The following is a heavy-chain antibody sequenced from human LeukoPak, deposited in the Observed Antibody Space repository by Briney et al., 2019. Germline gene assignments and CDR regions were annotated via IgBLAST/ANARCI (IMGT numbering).Heavy chain of an antibody. CDR3: ARDGMGGVKAFDI. D-gene: IGHD1-26*01. CDR1: GFTFRSYW. J-gene: IGHJ3*02. CDR2: INSDGSST. V-gene: IGHV3-74*01. Sequence: GGSLRLSCAASGFTFRSYWMHWVRQAPGKGLVWVSRINSDGSSTSYADSVKGRLTISRDNAKNTLYLQMNSLRAEDTAVYYCARDGMGGVKAFDIWGQGTMVTVSS.